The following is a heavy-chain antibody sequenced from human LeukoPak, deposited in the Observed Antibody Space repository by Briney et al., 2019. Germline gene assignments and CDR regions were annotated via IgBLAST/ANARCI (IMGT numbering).Heavy chain of an antibody. D-gene: IGHD3-3*01. CDR1: GGSISSYY. CDR2: TYTSGST. CDR3: ARDGGARDDGYFDY. V-gene: IGHV4-4*07. J-gene: IGHJ4*02. Sequence: SETLSLTCTVSGGSISSYYWSWIRQPAGKGLEWIGRTYTSGSTNYNPSLKSRVTMSVDTSKNQSSLKLSSVTAADTAVYYCARDGGARDDGYFDYWGQGTLVTVSS.